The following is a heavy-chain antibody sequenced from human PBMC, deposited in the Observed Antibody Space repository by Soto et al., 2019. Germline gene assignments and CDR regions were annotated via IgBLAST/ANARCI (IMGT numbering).Heavy chain of an antibody. CDR1: GGSISSYY. J-gene: IGHJ4*02. D-gene: IGHD2-15*01. Sequence: SETLSPTCTVSGGSISSYYWSWIRQPPGKGLEWFGYIYYSGSTNYNPSLKSRVTISVDTSKNQFSLELSSVTAADTAVYYCARDFADYCSGGSCYYFDYWGQGTLVTVSS. V-gene: IGHV4-59*01. CDR2: IYYSGST. CDR3: ARDFADYCSGGSCYYFDY.